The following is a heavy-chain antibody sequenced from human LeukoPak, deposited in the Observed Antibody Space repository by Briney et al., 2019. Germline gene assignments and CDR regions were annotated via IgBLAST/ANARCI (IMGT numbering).Heavy chain of an antibody. CDR2: INPSGGST. CDR1: GYTFTSYY. D-gene: IGHD5-12*01. V-gene: IGHV1-46*01. Sequence: ASVKVSCKASGYTFTSYYMHWVRQAPGQGLEWLGNINPSGGSTSNAQKFQGRVTMTRDTSTSTVYMELSSLRSEDTAVYYCARDVGYSGYDFGSRSDYWGQGTLVTVSS. J-gene: IGHJ4*02. CDR3: ARDVGYSGYDFGSRSDY.